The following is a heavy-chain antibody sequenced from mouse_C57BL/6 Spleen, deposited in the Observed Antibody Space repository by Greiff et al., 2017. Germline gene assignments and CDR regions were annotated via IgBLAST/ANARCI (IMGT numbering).Heavy chain of an antibody. V-gene: IGHV1-55*01. J-gene: IGHJ2*01. CDR1: GSTFTSSW. Sequence: VQLQQPGAELVKPGASVKMSCKASGSTFTSSWITWVKQRPGQGLEWIGDIYPGSGSTNYNEKFKSKATLTVDTSSSTAYMQLSSLPSEDSAVYYCARENWDYFDYWGQGTTLTVSS. D-gene: IGHD4-1*01. CDR2: IYPGSGST. CDR3: ARENWDYFDY.